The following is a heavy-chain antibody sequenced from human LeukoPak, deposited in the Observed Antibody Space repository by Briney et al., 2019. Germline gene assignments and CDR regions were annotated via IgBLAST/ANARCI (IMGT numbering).Heavy chain of an antibody. CDR2: INPNSGGT. CDR1: GYTFTGYY. D-gene: IGHD3-10*01. CDR3: ARDVYGSGSCYNVEGY. Sequence: ASVKVSCKASGYTFTGYYMHWVRQAPGQGLEWMGWINPNSGGTNYAQKFQGRVTMTRDTSISTAYMELSRLRSDDTAVYYCARDVYGSGSCYNVEGYWGQGTLVTVSS. V-gene: IGHV1-2*02. J-gene: IGHJ4*02.